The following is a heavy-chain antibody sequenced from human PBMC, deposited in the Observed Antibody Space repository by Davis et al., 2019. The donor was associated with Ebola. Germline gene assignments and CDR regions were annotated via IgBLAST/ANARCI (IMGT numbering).Heavy chain of an antibody. J-gene: IGHJ6*02. D-gene: IGHD6-19*01. CDR1: GGTFSSYT. Sequence: SVKVSCKASGGTFSSYTITWVRQAPGQGLEWMGWVIPVFGTTNYAQKFQGRVTLTADESTSTAYMELTNLRSADTAVHSCARGAVAGLYSYYYGMDVWGQGTTVTVSS. CDR3: ARGAVAGLYSYYYGMDV. CDR2: VIPVFGTT. V-gene: IGHV1-69*13.